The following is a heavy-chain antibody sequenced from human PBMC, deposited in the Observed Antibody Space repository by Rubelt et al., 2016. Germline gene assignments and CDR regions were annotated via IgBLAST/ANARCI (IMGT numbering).Heavy chain of an antibody. CDR3: TTGEMATA. D-gene: IGHD5-24*01. J-gene: IGHJ5*02. CDR2: IKSKTDGGTT. Sequence: NAWMSWVRQAPGKGLEWVGRIKSKTDGGTTDYAAPVKGRFSISRDDSKNTLYLQMNSLKSEDTAVYYCTTGEMATAWGQGTLVTVSS. CDR1: NAW. V-gene: IGHV3-15*01.